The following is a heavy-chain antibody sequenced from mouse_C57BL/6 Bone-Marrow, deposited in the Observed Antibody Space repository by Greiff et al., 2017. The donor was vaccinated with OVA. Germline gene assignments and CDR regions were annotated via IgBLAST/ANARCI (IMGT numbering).Heavy chain of an antibody. D-gene: IGHD2-12*01. CDR1: GYTFTSYR. CDR2: IYPGSGST. Sequence: QVHVKQPGAELVKPGASVKMSCKASGYTFTSYRITWVKQRPGQGLEWIGDIYPGSGSTNYNEKFKSKATLTVDTSSSTAYMQLSSLTTEDSAIYYCARDDEGAYWGQGTLVTVSA. V-gene: IGHV1-55*01. J-gene: IGHJ3*01. CDR3: ARDDEGAY.